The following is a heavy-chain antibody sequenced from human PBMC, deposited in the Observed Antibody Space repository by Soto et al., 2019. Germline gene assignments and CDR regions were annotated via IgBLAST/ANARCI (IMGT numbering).Heavy chain of an antibody. CDR2: IIPIFGTA. CDR3: AREEMATNAWYGMHV. V-gene: IGHV1-69*14. CDR1: GGTISSYA. D-gene: IGHD5-12*01. J-gene: IGHJ6*02. Sequence: QVQLVQSGAEVKKPGSSVKVSCKASGGTISSYAISWVLQAPGQGLEWMGGIIPIFGTANYAQKFQGRVTNTAATSTSTAYMELSSLRSEGTAVYYCAREEMATNAWYGMHVWGQGTTVTVSS.